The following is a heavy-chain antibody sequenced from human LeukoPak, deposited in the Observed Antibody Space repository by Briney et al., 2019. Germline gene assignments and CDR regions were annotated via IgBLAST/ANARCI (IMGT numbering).Heavy chain of an antibody. CDR1: GYTFTGYY. Sequence: ASVKVSFKASGYTFTGYYMHWVRRAPGQGLEWMGWINPNSGGTNYAQKFQGRVTMTRDTSISTAYMELSRLRSDDTAVYYCASTDPYYDILTGGFDPWGQGTLVTVSS. J-gene: IGHJ5*02. CDR2: INPNSGGT. CDR3: ASTDPYYDILTGGFDP. V-gene: IGHV1-2*02. D-gene: IGHD3-9*01.